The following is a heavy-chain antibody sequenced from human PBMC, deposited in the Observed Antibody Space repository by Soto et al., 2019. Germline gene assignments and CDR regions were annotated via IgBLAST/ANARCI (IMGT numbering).Heavy chain of an antibody. J-gene: IGHJ4*01. CDR2: IYPSGGST. V-gene: IGHV1-46*01. D-gene: IGHD1-26*01. CDR3: AGSTTLYYFDD. Sequence: QVQLVQSGAEVKKPGASVKVSCKASGYTFTTYYMHWVRQAPGQGLEWMGIIYPSGGSTSYAQKFQGRANMARETAKGPSYLELSSLRSEDKAGYFCAGSTTLYYFDDWGQGTLVAVSS. CDR1: GYTFTTYY.